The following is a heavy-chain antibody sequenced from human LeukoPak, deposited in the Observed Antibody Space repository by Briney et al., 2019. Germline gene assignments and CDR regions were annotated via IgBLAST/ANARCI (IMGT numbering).Heavy chain of an antibody. D-gene: IGHD6-19*01. CDR2: IYYSGST. V-gene: IGHV4-59*08. CDR3: ARLQGAVAFYGMDV. J-gene: IGHJ6*02. CDR1: GGSISSYY. Sequence: SETLSLTCTVSGGSISSYYWSWIRQPPGKGLEWIGYIYYSGSTNYNPSLKSRVTISVDTSKNQFSLKLSSVTAADTAVYYCARLQGAVAFYGMDVWGQGTTVTVSS.